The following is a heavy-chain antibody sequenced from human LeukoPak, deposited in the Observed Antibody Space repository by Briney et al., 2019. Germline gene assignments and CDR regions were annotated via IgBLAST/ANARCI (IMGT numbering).Heavy chain of an antibody. J-gene: IGHJ4*02. CDR1: GFTFSNHA. CDR3: VKEVTTIGVPVFDY. Sequence: GGSLRLSCAAAGFTFSNHAMSWVRQAPGKGLEWVSGIPSSVGDTYYPDSVRGRFTISRDNSKNTLYLQMDYLRGEDTAVYYCVKEVTTIGVPVFDYWGQGALVTVSS. V-gene: IGHV3-23*01. CDR2: IPSSVGDT. D-gene: IGHD2-21*02.